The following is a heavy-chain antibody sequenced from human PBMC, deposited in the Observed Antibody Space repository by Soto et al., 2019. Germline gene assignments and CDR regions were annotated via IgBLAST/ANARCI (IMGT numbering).Heavy chain of an antibody. CDR3: AKGSCTNGVCYPDY. CDR1: GFAFSNYA. V-gene: IGHV3-23*01. J-gene: IGHJ4*02. Sequence: EVQLLESGGGLVQPGGSLRLSCAASGFAFSNYAMSWVRQAPGKGLEWVSTIGGSGGSTHYADSVKGRFTFSRDNSKNTLYLQMNSLRAEDTAVHYCAKGSCTNGVCYPDYWGQGTLVTVSS. CDR2: IGGSGGST. D-gene: IGHD2-8*01.